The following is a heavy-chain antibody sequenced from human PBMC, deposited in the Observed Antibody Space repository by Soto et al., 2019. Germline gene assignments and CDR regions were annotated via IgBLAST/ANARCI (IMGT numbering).Heavy chain of an antibody. D-gene: IGHD1-26*01. CDR3: PRSVGSTRD. CDR2: IYYSGST. J-gene: IGHJ4*02. CDR1: GGSISSYY. Sequence: QVQLQESGPGLVKPSETLSLTCTVSGGSISSYYWSWIRQPPGKGLEWIGYIYYSGSTNYNPSLNSLVTISVDTPKNPFSLKLSSVTAADTAVYYCPRSVGSTRDWCQGTLVTVSS. V-gene: IGHV4-59*08.